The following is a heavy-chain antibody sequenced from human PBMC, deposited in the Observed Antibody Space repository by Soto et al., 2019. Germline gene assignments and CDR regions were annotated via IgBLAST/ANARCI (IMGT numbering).Heavy chain of an antibody. CDR1: GYTFTSYG. CDR2: INPYNGNT. J-gene: IGHJ4*02. V-gene: IGHV1-18*01. Sequence: QVQLVQSGAEVKKPGASVKVSCKASGYTFTSYGISWVRQSPGQGLEWMGWINPYNGNTKYAQKLQGRVTMTTDTSTSTAYMELRSLRSDDTDVYHCARDLGGFPDYWGQGTLVTVSS. CDR3: ARDLGGFPDY. D-gene: IGHD5-12*01.